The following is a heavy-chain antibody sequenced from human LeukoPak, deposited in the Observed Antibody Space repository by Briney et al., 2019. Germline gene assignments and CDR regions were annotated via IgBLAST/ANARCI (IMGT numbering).Heavy chain of an antibody. Sequence: ASVKVSCKASGGSFSSYGISWVRQAPGQGLEWMGRIIPMFDTVNYAQNFQGRVTISADKSTTTTYMELTSLRSGDTAVYYCASHPSNSWFAIYFRSWGQGTLVTVSS. D-gene: IGHD2/OR15-2a*01. CDR2: IIPMFDTV. V-gene: IGHV1-69*06. CDR1: GGSFSSYG. CDR3: ASHPSNSWFAIYFRS. J-gene: IGHJ5*02.